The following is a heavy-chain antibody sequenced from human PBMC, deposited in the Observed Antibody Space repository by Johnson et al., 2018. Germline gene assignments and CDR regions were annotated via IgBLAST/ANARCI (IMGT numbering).Heavy chain of an antibody. CDR2: IYFDGSDK. J-gene: IGHJ6*02. Sequence: QVQLVQSGGGVVQPGGSLRLSCAASGFIFTKYGMHWVRQAPGKGLEWVANIYFDGSDKYYADSVKGRFAISRDNSRNILYLQMNSLRADDTAVYYCSRDRRYYDLGSGNDYFYYGMDVWGQGTTVTVSS. D-gene: IGHD3-3*01. CDR1: GFIFTKYG. CDR3: SRDRRYYDLGSGNDYFYYGMDV. V-gene: IGHV3-33*01.